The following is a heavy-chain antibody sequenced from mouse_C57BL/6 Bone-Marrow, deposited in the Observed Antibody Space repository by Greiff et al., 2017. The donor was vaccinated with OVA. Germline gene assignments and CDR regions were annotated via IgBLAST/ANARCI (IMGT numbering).Heavy chain of an antibody. CDR2: IDPEDGDT. CDR3: TKILDLLLRPWYFDV. J-gene: IGHJ1*03. V-gene: IGHV14-1*01. Sequence: EVQLQQSGAELVRPGASVKLSCTASGFNIKDYYMHWVKQRPEQGLEWIGRIDPEDGDTEYAPKFQGKATMTADTSSNTAYLQLSSLTSEDTAVYYCTKILDLLLRPWYFDVWGTGTTVTVSS. CDR1: GFNIKDYY. D-gene: IGHD1-1*01.